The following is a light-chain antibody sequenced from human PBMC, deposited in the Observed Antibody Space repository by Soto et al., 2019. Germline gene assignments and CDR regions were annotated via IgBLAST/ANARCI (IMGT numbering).Light chain of an antibody. J-gene: IGLJ3*02. CDR3: CSYAGTYSWV. Sequence: QSALTQPASVSGSPRQSITISCTGTNSDVGSYNLVSWFQQHPGKAPKLVIYEVTKRPSGVSDRFSGSKSGNTASLTISGLQTEDEADYYCCSYAGTYSWVFGGGTQLTVL. CDR1: NSDVGSYNL. V-gene: IGLV2-23*02. CDR2: EVT.